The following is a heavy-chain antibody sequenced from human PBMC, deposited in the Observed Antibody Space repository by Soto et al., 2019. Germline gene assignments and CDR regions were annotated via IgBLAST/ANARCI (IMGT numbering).Heavy chain of an antibody. J-gene: IGHJ3*02. V-gene: IGHV1-69*01. CDR1: GGTFSSYA. CDR2: IIPIFGTA. D-gene: IGHD2-15*01. Sequence: QVQLVQSGAEVKKPGSSVKVSCKASGGTFSSYAISWVRQAPGQGLEWMGGIIPIFGTANYAQKFQGRVKITADESTSTAYRERSSRRAEDTAVYYCARRDGKIHTHPNAVDDAFDIWGQGTMVTVSS. CDR3: ARRDGKIHTHPNAVDDAFDI.